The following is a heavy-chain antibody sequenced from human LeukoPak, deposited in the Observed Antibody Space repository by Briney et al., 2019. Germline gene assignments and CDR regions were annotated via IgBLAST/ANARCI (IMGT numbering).Heavy chain of an antibody. CDR1: GSSISSYY. V-gene: IGHV4-59*01. J-gene: IGHJ4*02. CDR3: AGGSGSYLGAFGAFDY. D-gene: IGHD3-10*01. Sequence: PSENLSLTCTVSGSSISSYYWSWIRQPPGKGLEWIGYIYYSGSTNYNPSLKSRVTVSVDTSKNQFSLKLSSVTAADTAVYYCAGGSGSYLGAFGAFDYWGQGTLVTVSS. CDR2: IYYSGST.